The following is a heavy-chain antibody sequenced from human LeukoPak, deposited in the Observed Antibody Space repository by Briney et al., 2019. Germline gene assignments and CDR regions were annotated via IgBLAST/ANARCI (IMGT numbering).Heavy chain of an antibody. CDR2: IYYSGST. CDR1: GGSISSYY. V-gene: IGHV4-59*01. D-gene: IGHD2-8*01. Sequence: SETLSLTCTVSGGSISSYYWSWIRQPPGKGLEWIGYIYYSGSTNYNPSLKSRVTISVDTSKNQFSLKLSSVTAAGTAVYYCARVYCTNGVCYTGWFDPWGQGTLVTVSS. CDR3: ARVYCTNGVCYTGWFDP. J-gene: IGHJ5*02.